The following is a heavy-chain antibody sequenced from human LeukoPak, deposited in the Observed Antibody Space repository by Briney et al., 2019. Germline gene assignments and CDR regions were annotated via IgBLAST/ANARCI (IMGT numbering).Heavy chain of an antibody. Sequence: GGSRRLSCAASGFTFSSSAMSWVRQAPGKGLEWVSTISDNGGRTYYADSVKGRFTISRDNSKNTLFLQMNSLRAEDSAVYYCATDREGDPSAYYLVGGQGTLITVSS. V-gene: IGHV3-23*01. CDR3: ATDREGDPSAYYLV. CDR2: ISDNGGRT. J-gene: IGHJ4*02. CDR1: GFTFSSSA. D-gene: IGHD3-22*01.